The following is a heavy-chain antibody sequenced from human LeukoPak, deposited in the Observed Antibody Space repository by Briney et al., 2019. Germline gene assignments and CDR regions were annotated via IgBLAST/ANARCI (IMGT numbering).Heavy chain of an antibody. V-gene: IGHV3-23*01. CDR3: AKDLDSSGYYGGDY. J-gene: IGHJ4*02. D-gene: IGHD3-22*01. CDR2: ISGSGGRT. CDR1: GFTFSSYA. Sequence: GGSLRPSCAASGFTFSSYAMSWVRQAPGKGLEWVSGISGSGGRTYYADSKKGRFTISRDNSKNTLYLRMNSLRVEDTAVYYCAKDLDSSGYYGGDYWGQGTLVTVSS.